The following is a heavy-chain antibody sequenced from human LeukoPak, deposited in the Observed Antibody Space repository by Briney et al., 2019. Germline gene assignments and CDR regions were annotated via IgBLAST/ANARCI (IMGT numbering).Heavy chain of an antibody. J-gene: IGHJ3*02. V-gene: IGHV4-39*01. D-gene: IGHD2-2*01. CDR2: IYYSGST. Sequence: SETLSLTCSVSGGSIISSSYFWGWIRQPPGKGLERIGSIYYSGSTYYNPSLKSRVTISVDTSKNQFSLKLTSVTAADTAVYYCARPIKYCSSSTCYSAFDIWGQGTMVTVSS. CDR1: GGSIISSSYF. CDR3: ARPIKYCSSSTCYSAFDI.